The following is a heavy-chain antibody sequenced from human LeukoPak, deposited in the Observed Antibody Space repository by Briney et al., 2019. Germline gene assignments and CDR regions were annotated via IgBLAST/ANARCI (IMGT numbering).Heavy chain of an antibody. D-gene: IGHD1-14*01. J-gene: IGHJ4*02. V-gene: IGHV4-30-4*08. Sequence: SQTLSLTCTVSGGSISSGDYYWSWIRQPPGKGLEWIREIYHSGSTKYNPSLKSRVTMSVDTSKNQFSLKLSSVTAADTAVYYCARQGNTTSLFDCWGQGTLVTVSS. CDR1: GGSISSGDYY. CDR2: IYHSGST. CDR3: ARQGNTTSLFDC.